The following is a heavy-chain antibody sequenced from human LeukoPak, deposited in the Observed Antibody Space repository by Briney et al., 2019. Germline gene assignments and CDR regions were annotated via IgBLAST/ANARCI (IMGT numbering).Heavy chain of an antibody. J-gene: IGHJ3*02. D-gene: IGHD1-26*01. CDR3: AKVVGELLFRGAFDI. CDR1: GFTFSSYA. CDR2: ISYDGSNK. V-gene: IGHV3-30*04. Sequence: PGGSLRLSCAASGFTFSSYAMHWVRQAPGKGLEWVAVISYDGSNKYYADSVKGRFTISRDNSKNTLYLQMNSLRAEDTAVYYCAKVVGELLFRGAFDIWGQGTMVTVSS.